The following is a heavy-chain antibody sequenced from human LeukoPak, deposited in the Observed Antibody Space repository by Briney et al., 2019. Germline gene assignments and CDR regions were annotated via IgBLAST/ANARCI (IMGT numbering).Heavy chain of an antibody. V-gene: IGHV3-64D*06. CDR1: GFTFSSYA. D-gene: IGHD6-19*01. CDR3: ARDLKTSGWYGDFDY. J-gene: IGHJ4*02. CDR2: ISGSGGAT. Sequence: GGSLRLSCSASGFTFSSYAMHWVRQAPGKGLEYVSAISGSGGATYYADSVKGRFTISRDNSKNTLYLQMSSLRPEDTAVYYCARDLKTSGWYGDFDYWGQGTLVTVSS.